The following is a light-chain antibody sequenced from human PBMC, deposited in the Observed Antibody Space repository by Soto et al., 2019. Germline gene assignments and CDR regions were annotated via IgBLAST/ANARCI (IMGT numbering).Light chain of an antibody. CDR1: QSVSSSY. CDR2: GAS. V-gene: IGKV3-20*01. J-gene: IGKJ1*01. Sequence: EIVLTQSPGTLSLSPGERATLSCRASQSVSSSYLAWYQQKPGQAPRLLIYGASSRATGIPDRFSGSGSGSAFTLTISRLEPEDFAVYYCRRYGAFGQGAKVEVK. CDR3: RRYGA.